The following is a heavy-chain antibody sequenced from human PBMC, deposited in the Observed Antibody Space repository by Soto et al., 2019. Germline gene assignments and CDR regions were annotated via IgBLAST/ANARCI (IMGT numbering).Heavy chain of an antibody. CDR2: IYYSGST. CDR1: GGSISSGGYY. V-gene: IGHV4-31*03. CDR3: AREYLPHYYYGMDV. Sequence: SETLSLTCTVSGGSISSGGYYWSWIRQHPGKGLEWIGYIYYSGSTYYNPSLKSRVTISVDTSKNQFSLKLSSVTAADTAVYYCAREYLPHYYYGMDVWGQGTTVTVSS. D-gene: IGHD2-2*02. J-gene: IGHJ6*02.